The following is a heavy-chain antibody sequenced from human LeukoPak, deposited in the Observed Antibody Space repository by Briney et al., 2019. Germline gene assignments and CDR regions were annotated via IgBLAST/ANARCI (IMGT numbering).Heavy chain of an antibody. D-gene: IGHD3-22*01. CDR2: IIPILGIA. CDR1: GGTFSSYA. J-gene: IGHJ4*02. CDR3: ARDPLYDSSGPLGY. Sequence: SVKDSCKASGGTFSSYAISWVRQAPGQGLEWMGRIIPILGIANYAQKFQGRVTITVDKSTSTAYMELSSLRSEDTAVYYCARDPLYDSSGPLGYWGQGTLVTVSS. V-gene: IGHV1-69*04.